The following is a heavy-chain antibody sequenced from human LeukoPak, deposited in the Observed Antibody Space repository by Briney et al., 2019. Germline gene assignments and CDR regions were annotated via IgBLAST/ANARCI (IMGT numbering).Heavy chain of an antibody. V-gene: IGHV3-66*01. Sequence: PGGSLRLSCAASGFAVSSNYMSWVRQAPGKGLECVSVIYSGGTTYYADSVKGRFTISRDNSKNTLYLQMNGLRAEDTAVYYCARDRPPVYWGQGALVTVSS. CDR2: IYSGGTT. CDR1: GFAVSSNY. D-gene: IGHD6-6*01. CDR3: ARDRPPVY. J-gene: IGHJ4*02.